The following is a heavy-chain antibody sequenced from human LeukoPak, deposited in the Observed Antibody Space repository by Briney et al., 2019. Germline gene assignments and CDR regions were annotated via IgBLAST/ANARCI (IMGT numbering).Heavy chain of an antibody. J-gene: IGHJ5*02. D-gene: IGHD3-9*01. CDR3: AKEHTRIATIPKSGSDP. V-gene: IGHV3-23*01. Sequence: PGGSLRLSCAAAGFTFNTYAMAWVRQAPGKGLEWVSSITGDGSSTYYADSVKGRFTVSRDNSKNTLYLEMSSLRGDDTAVYYCAKEHTRIATIPKSGSDPWGQGTQVTVSS. CDR1: GFTFNTYA. CDR2: ITGDGSST.